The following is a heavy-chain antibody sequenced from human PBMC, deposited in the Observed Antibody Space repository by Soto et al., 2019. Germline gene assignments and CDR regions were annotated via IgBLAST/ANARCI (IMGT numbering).Heavy chain of an antibody. CDR2: INPSGST. CDR1: CGSFIDFY. V-gene: IGHV4-34*01. CDR3: ARLGLSGGIIRCQRRNDNYAYGMDV. D-gene: IGHD1-1*01. Sequence: LLPLTLPCAVYCGSFIDFYCSWILQDPRKGPEWIGEINPSGSTNYNPSLKSRLTISVDTSKNQFSLKLTSVTAADTAVYYCARLGLSGGIIRCQRRNDNYAYGMDVWAQATTVTVYS. J-gene: IGHJ6*02.